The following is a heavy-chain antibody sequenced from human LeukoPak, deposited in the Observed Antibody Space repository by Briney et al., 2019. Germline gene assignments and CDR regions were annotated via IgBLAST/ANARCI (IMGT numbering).Heavy chain of an antibody. CDR1: GYTFTSYG. Sequence: ASVKVSCKASGYTFTSYGISWVRQAPGQGLEWMGWISAYNGNTNYAQKLQGRVIMTTDTSTSTAYMELRSLRSDDTAVYYCARDVSDRIAVAGTGDYWGQGTLVTVSS. D-gene: IGHD6-19*01. V-gene: IGHV1-18*01. CDR2: ISAYNGNT. J-gene: IGHJ4*02. CDR3: ARDVSDRIAVAGTGDY.